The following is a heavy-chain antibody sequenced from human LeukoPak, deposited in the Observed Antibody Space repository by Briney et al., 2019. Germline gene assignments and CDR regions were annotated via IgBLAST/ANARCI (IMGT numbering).Heavy chain of an antibody. CDR3: ARRVVGANDY. V-gene: IGHV3-7*01. CDR1: GFTFSIYW. J-gene: IGHJ4*02. D-gene: IGHD1-26*01. CDR2: IKQDGSEK. Sequence: PGGSLRLSCAASGFTFSIYWMGWVRQAPGKGLEWLANIKQDGSEKYYVDSVKGRFTISRDNAENSLYLHMNSLRAEDTAVYYCARRVVGANDYWGQGTLVSVSS.